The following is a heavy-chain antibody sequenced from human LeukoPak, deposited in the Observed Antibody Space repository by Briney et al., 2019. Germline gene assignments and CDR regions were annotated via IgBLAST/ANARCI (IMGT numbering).Heavy chain of an antibody. CDR2: ISYDGSNK. Sequence: GGSLRLSCAASGFTFSSYGMHWVRQAPGKGLEWVAFISYDGSNKYCADSVKGRFTISRDNSKNTLYLQMNSLRAEDTAVYYCARERIAVAGSPPSYYYYGMDVWGQGTTVTVSS. D-gene: IGHD6-19*01. CDR3: ARERIAVAGSPPSYYYYGMDV. CDR1: GFTFSSYG. J-gene: IGHJ6*02. V-gene: IGHV3-30*19.